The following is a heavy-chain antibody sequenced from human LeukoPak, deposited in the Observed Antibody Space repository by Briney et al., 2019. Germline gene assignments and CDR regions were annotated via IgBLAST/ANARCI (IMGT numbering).Heavy chain of an antibody. CDR1: GFTFSSYS. V-gene: IGHV3-21*01. CDR3: ARKGGGRGAFDI. D-gene: IGHD2-15*01. J-gene: IGHJ3*02. CDR2: ISSSSSYI. Sequence: GGSLRLSCAASGFTFSSYSMNWVRQAPGKGLEWVSSISSSSSYIYYADSVKGRFTISRDNAKNSLYLQMNSLRAEDTAVYYCARKGGGRGAFDIWGQGTMVTVSS.